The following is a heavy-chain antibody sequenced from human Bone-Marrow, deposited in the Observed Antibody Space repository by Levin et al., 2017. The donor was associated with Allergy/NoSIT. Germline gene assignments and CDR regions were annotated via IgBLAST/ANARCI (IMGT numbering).Heavy chain of an antibody. CDR3: ARDGMTTAKFDF. D-gene: IGHD4-17*01. Sequence: SETLSLTCTVTGGSISTTTYYWGWIRQPPGKGLEWIGSIYYRGSTFYNPSLKSRVAMSVDTSKNQFSLKVRSVTAADTAVYYCARDGMTTAKFDFWGQGSLVTVSA. CDR1: GGSISTTTYY. CDR2: IYYRGST. J-gene: IGHJ4*02. V-gene: IGHV4-39*07.